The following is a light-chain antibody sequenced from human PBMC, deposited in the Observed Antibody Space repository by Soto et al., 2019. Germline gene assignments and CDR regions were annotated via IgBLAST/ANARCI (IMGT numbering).Light chain of an antibody. Sequence: EIVLTQSPGTLSLSPGERATLSCRASQSVSSSYLAWYQQKPGQAPRLLIYGASSRATGIPDRFSGSGSGTDFTLTISRLEPEDFAVYYCQQYGSSPMYTFGPGTMLEIK. V-gene: IGKV3-20*01. CDR2: GAS. CDR1: QSVSSSY. J-gene: IGKJ2*01. CDR3: QQYGSSPMYT.